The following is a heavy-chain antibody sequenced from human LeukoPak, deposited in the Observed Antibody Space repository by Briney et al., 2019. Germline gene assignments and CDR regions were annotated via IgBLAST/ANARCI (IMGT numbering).Heavy chain of an antibody. J-gene: IGHJ3*01. CDR1: DYSISSGYY. D-gene: IGHD4-17*01. V-gene: IGHV4-38-2*01. CDR2: IYHSGSS. CDR3: ARHMTTVVTGRHDDALDV. Sequence: SETLSLTCAVSDYSISSGYYWSWIRQRPGKGLEWIASIYHSGSSYYNPSLKSRITISVDTSKNQFSLKLSSVIAADTAVYYCARHMTTVVTGRHDDALDVWGQGTMVTVSS.